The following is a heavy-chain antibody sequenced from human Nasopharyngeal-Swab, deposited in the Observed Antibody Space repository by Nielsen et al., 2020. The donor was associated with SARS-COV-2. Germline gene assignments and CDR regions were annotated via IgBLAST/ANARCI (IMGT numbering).Heavy chain of an antibody. CDR1: GFTFSSYG. CDR3: ARRFDYGDPLDY. V-gene: IGHV3-33*01. Sequence: GESLKISCAASGFTFSSYGMHWVRQAPGKGLEWVAVIWYDGSNKYYADSVKGRFTISRDNSKNTLYLQMNSLRAEDTAVYYWARRFDYGDPLDYWGQGTLVTVSS. CDR2: IWYDGSNK. D-gene: IGHD4-17*01. J-gene: IGHJ4*02.